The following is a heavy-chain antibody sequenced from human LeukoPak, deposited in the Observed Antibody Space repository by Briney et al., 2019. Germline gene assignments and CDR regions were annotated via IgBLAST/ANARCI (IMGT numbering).Heavy chain of an antibody. Sequence: ASVTVSCKASGGTFSSYAISWVRQAPGQGLEWMGGIIPIFGTANYAQKFQGRVTITADESTSTAYMELSSLRSEDTAVYYCARVGTYYYDSSGHNFDYWGRGTLVTVSS. J-gene: IGHJ4*02. D-gene: IGHD3-22*01. CDR1: GGTFSSYA. CDR2: IIPIFGTA. CDR3: ARVGTYYYDSSGHNFDY. V-gene: IGHV1-69*13.